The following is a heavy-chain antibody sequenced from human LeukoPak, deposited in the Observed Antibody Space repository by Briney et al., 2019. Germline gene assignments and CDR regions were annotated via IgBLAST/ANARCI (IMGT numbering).Heavy chain of an antibody. J-gene: IGHJ4*02. CDR1: GFMFVTYE. D-gene: IGHD1-1*01. CDR2: ISSSGKTI. V-gene: IGHV3-48*03. Sequence: PGGSLRLSCAASGFMFVTYEMTWVRQAPGGGLEWIADISSSGKTIYYADSVRGRFTVARDNARSSLYLDMNSLRVEDTAFYFCTRGGSVTTRPIDHWGQGTLVTVSS. CDR3: TRGGSVTTRPIDH.